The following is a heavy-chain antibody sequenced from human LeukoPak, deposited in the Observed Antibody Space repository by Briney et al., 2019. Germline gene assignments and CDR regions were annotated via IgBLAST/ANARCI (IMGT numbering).Heavy chain of an antibody. CDR2: IRSKAYGGTT. CDR3: TRVATILTGYYRDY. J-gene: IGHJ4*02. D-gene: IGHD3-9*01. Sequence: GGSLRLSCAASGFSISSSAMNWVRQAPGKGLEWVGFIRSKAYGGTTEYAASVKGRFTISRDDSKSIAYLQMNSLKTEDTAVYYCTRVATILTGYYRDYWGQGTLVTVSS. CDR1: GFSISSSA. V-gene: IGHV3-49*04.